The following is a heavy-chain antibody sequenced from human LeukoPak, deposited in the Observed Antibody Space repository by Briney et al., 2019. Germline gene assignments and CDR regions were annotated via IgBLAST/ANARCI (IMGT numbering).Heavy chain of an antibody. D-gene: IGHD5-18*01. V-gene: IGHV3-30*03. J-gene: IGHJ6*03. CDR2: ISYDGNNK. CDR3: ARASGYSYGYGYFFLDV. CDR1: GFIFSSYG. Sequence: PGGSLRLSCAASGFIFSSYGMHWVRQAPGKGLEWVAVISYDGNNKYYADSVKGRFTISRDNSKNTLYLQMNSLRADDTAVYYCARASGYSYGYGYFFLDVWGKGTTVTISS.